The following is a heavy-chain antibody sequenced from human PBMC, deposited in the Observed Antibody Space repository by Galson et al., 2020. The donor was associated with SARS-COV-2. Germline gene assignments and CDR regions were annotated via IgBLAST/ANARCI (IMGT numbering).Heavy chain of an antibody. CDR1: GYTFTGYY. CDR3: ARDGTAMVTNGFDI. CDR2: SNPNSGGT. J-gene: IGHJ3*02. D-gene: IGHD5-18*01. Sequence: ASVKVSCKASGYTFTGYYIHCPRQAPGQGLDCMGWSNPNSGGTNYAQTFQGRVTMTRYMSISIAYMELSRLRSDETAVYYCARDGTAMVTNGFDIWGQGTMVTVSS. V-gene: IGHV1-2*02.